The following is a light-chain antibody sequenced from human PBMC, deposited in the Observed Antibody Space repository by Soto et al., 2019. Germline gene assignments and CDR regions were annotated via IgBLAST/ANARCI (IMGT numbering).Light chain of an antibody. J-gene: IGLJ7*01. Sequence: QSALTQPPSASGSPGQSVTISCTGTSSDIGGYNSVSWYQQHPGKAPRLMIYEVNKRPSGVPDRFSGSKSGYTASLTVSGLQTEYEAFYYCSSSAGIYHYLVFGGGTQLTVL. CDR2: EVN. CDR1: SSDIGGYNS. CDR3: SSSAGIYHYLV. V-gene: IGLV2-8*01.